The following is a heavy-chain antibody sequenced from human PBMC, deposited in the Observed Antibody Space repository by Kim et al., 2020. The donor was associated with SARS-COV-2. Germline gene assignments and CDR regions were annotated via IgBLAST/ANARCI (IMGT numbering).Heavy chain of an antibody. J-gene: IGHJ4*02. CDR3: AREKELYYYDSSGYYDY. V-gene: IGHV3-30*07. D-gene: IGHD3-22*01. Sequence: GKGRFTISRDNSKNTLYLQMNSLRAEDTAVYYCAREKELYYYDSSGYYDYWGQGTLVTVSS.